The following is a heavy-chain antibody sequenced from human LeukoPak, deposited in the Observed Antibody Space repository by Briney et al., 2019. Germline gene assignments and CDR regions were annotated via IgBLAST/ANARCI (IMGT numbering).Heavy chain of an antibody. V-gene: IGHV1-18*01. Sequence: GATVKVSCKASGYTFTSYGISWVRQAPGQGLEWMGWISAYNGNTNYAQKLQGRVTMTTDTSTSTAYMELRSLRSDDTAVYYCAIDLLSITMIVVVIPFDYWGQGTLVTVSS. J-gene: IGHJ4*02. CDR1: GYTFTSYG. CDR2: ISAYNGNT. D-gene: IGHD3-22*01. CDR3: AIDLLSITMIVVVIPFDY.